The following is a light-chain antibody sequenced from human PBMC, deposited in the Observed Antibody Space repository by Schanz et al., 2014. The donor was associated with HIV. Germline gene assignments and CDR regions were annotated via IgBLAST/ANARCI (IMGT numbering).Light chain of an antibody. CDR2: EAS. CDR1: QSVSIY. Sequence: EIVLTQSPGTLSLSPGERATLSCRASQSVSIYLAWYQQKPGQAPRLLIYEASNRATGIPARFSGSGSGTDFTLTISSLEPEDSAVYYCQQHSNWPPEYTFGQGTKLEIK. J-gene: IGKJ2*01. CDR3: QQHSNWPPEYT. V-gene: IGKV3-11*01.